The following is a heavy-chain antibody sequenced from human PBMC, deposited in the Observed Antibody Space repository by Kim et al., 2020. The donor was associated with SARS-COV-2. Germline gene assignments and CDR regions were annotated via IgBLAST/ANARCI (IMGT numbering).Heavy chain of an antibody. Sequence: ASVKVSCKASGYTFTGYYMHWVRQAPGQGLEWMGWINPNSGGTNYAQKFQGRVTMTRDTSISTAYMELSRLRSDDTAVYYCARDIVVVPAAIGGDYYYYYGMDVWGQGTTVTVSS. CDR3: ARDIVVVPAAIGGDYYYYYGMDV. J-gene: IGHJ6*02. CDR2: INPNSGGT. D-gene: IGHD2-2*01. CDR1: GYTFTGYY. V-gene: IGHV1-2*02.